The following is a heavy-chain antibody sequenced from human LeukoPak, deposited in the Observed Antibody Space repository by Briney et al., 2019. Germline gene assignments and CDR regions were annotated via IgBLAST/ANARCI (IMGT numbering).Heavy chain of an antibody. Sequence: SGTLSLTCTVSGGSISTYYWSWIWQPPGKALEWIGYIYYSGSTNYNPSLKSRVTISVDTSKNQFSLKLSSVTAADTAVYYCARVSCYGTCDYWGQGTLVTVSS. V-gene: IGHV4-59*01. CDR2: IYYSGST. CDR3: ARVSCYGTCDY. CDR1: GGSISTYY. J-gene: IGHJ4*02. D-gene: IGHD2-2*01.